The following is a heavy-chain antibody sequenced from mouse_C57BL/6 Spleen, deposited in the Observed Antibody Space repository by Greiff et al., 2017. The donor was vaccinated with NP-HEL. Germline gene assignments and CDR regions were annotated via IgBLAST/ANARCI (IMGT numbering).Heavy chain of an antibody. CDR3: ARAGSRGEAYFDY. D-gene: IGHD1-1*01. V-gene: IGHV1-39*01. Sequence: SGYSFTDYNMNWVKQSNGKSFAWIGVINPNYGTTSYNQKYKGKATLTVDQSSSTAYMQLNSLTSEDSAVYYCARAGSRGEAYFDYWGQGTTLTVSS. CDR1: GYSFTDYN. J-gene: IGHJ2*01. CDR2: INPNYGTT.